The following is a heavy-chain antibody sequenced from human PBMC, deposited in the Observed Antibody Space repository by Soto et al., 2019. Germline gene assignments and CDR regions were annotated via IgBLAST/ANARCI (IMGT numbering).Heavy chain of an antibody. CDR3: ARVALVRGVITSRRIDYYYYYGMDV. V-gene: IGHV1-18*01. CDR2: ISPYDGDR. Sequence: QVQLVQSGTEVKKSGASVKVSCKAAGYTFTNYGISWVRQAPGQGLEWMGWISPYDGDRKYAQKFQGRVTMTTDTFTTTTYMDLRSLRSDDTAVYYCARVALVRGVITSRRIDYYYYYGMDVWGQGTTVTVSS. D-gene: IGHD3-10*01. CDR1: GYTFTNYG. J-gene: IGHJ6*02.